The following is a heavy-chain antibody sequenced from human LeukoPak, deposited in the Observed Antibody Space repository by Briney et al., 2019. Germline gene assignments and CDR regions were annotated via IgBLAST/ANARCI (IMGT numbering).Heavy chain of an antibody. J-gene: IGHJ4*02. CDR2: IYYSGST. D-gene: IGHD3-22*01. CDR1: GGSISSSSYY. Sequence: PSETLSLTCSVSGGSISSSSYYWGWIRQPRGKGLEWIGSIYYSGSTYYNPSLKSRVAISVDTSKNQFSLKLTSVTAADTAVYYCARWRDYDTSGFYYTHDCWGQGTLVTVSS. CDR3: ARWRDYDTSGFYYTHDC. V-gene: IGHV4-39*07.